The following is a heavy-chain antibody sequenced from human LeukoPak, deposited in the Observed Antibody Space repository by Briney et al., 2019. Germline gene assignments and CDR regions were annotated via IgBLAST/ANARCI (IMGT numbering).Heavy chain of an antibody. D-gene: IGHD2-15*01. CDR2: ISSSSSYI. V-gene: IGHV3-21*01. J-gene: IGHJ5*02. CDR3: ARGTRVAANLHTA. Sequence: GGSLRLSCAASGFTFSSYSMNWVRQAPGKGLEWVSSISSSSSYIYYADSVKGRFTISRDNAKNSLYLQINSLRAEDTAVYYCARGTRVAANLHTAWGQGTLVTVSS. CDR1: GFTFSSYS.